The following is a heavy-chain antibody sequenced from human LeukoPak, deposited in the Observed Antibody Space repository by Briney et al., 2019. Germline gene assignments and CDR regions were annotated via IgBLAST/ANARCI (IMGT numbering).Heavy chain of an antibody. D-gene: IGHD4-17*01. Sequence: PSETLSLTCAVYGGSFSGYYWSWIRQPPGKGLEWIGEIDHSGSTNYNPSLKCRVTISVDTSKNQFSLKLSSVTAADTAVYYCARGGYGDYDSAIDYWGQGTLVTVSS. CDR2: IDHSGST. CDR3: ARGGYGDYDSAIDY. J-gene: IGHJ4*02. V-gene: IGHV4-34*01. CDR1: GGSFSGYY.